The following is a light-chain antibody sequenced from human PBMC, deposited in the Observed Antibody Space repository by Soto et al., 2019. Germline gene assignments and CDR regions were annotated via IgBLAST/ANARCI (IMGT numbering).Light chain of an antibody. CDR3: SAYAGRSTWV. CDR1: SSDVGGYNY. Sequence: QSAPTQPPSASGSPGQSVTFSCTGTSSDVGGYNYVSWYQQYPGKAPKLMIYDVYKRHSGVPDRFSGSKSGNTASLTVSGLQPEDEADYYRSAYAGRSTWVFGGGTKLTVL. V-gene: IGLV2-8*01. CDR2: DVY. J-gene: IGLJ2*01.